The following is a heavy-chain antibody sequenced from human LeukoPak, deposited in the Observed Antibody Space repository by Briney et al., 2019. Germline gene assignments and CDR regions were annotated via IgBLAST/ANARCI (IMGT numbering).Heavy chain of an antibody. D-gene: IGHD6-19*01. J-gene: IGHJ4*02. Sequence: ASVKVSCKASGCTFTSYGISWMRQAPGQGLEWMGWISAYNGNTNYAQKLQGRVTMTTDTSTSTAYMELRSLRSDDTAVYYCARAYSSGSDFDYWGQGTLVTVSS. CDR3: ARAYSSGSDFDY. CDR1: GCTFTSYG. CDR2: ISAYNGNT. V-gene: IGHV1-18*01.